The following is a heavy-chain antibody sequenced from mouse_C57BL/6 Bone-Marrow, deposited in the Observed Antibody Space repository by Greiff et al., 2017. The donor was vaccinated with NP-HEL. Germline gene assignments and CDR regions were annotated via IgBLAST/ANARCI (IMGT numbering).Heavy chain of an antibody. D-gene: IGHD3-2*02. V-gene: IGHV5-16*01. Sequence: EVKLVESEGGLVQPGSSMKLSCTASGFTFSDYYMAWVRQVPEKGLEWVANINYDGSSTYYLDSLKSRFIISRDNAKNILYLQMSSLKSEDTATYYCARPDSSGYVAWFAYWGQGTLVTVSA. CDR3: ARPDSSGYVAWFAY. CDR2: INYDGSST. J-gene: IGHJ3*01. CDR1: GFTFSDYY.